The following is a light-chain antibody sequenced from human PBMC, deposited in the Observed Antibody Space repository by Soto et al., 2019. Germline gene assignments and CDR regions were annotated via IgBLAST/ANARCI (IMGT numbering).Light chain of an antibody. CDR2: DVS. J-gene: IGLJ1*01. CDR1: SSDVGRYSY. CDR3: CSYAGTYTGV. Sequence: SVLTQPRSVCGYPGQAVSISCTGTSSDVGRYSYVSWYQQHPGKAPKLMIYDVSERPSGVPDRFSGSKSGNTASLTISGLQAEDEADYYCCSYAGTYTGVFGTGTKVTVL. V-gene: IGLV2-11*01.